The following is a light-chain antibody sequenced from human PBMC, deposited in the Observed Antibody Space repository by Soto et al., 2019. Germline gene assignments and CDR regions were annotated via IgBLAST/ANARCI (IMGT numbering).Light chain of an antibody. CDR1: SSEASVFSF. J-gene: IGLJ1*01. CDR2: EVT. V-gene: IGLV2-14*01. CDR3: ASYIATNRRV. Sequence: QSVLTQPASVSGSLGQSVILSCTATSSEASVFSFISWYQQHPDKTPKVIIYEVTKRPSGVSSRFSGSKSGNTASLTISGLQAEDEADYFCASYIATNRRVFGTGTKGTVL.